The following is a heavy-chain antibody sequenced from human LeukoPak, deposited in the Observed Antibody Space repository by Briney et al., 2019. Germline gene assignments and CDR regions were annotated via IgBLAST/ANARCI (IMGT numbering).Heavy chain of an antibody. CDR3: AKGYSGAWYDFDC. CDR2: ITGSGGRI. V-gene: IGHV3-23*01. Sequence: GGSLRLSCAASGFTFTSYAMSWVRQAPGKGLEWVSAITGSGGRIYYADSVKGRFTISRDNSKNTLYLQMNSLRAEDTAVYYCAKGYSGAWYDFDCWGQGTLVTVSS. J-gene: IGHJ4*02. CDR1: GFTFTSYA. D-gene: IGHD6-19*01.